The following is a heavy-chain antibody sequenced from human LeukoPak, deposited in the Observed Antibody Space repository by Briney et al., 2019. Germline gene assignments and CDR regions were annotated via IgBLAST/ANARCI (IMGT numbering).Heavy chain of an antibody. CDR3: AREVAGVYCSSTSCYYDY. CDR2: IKQDGSEK. CDR1: GFTFSNAY. V-gene: IGHV3-7*01. Sequence: GGSLRLSCAASGFTFSNAYMNWVRQAPGKGLEWVANIKQDGSEKYYVDSVKGRFTISRDNAKNTLYLQMNSLRAEDTAVYYCAREVAGVYCSSTSCYYDYWGQGTLVTVSS. D-gene: IGHD2-2*01. J-gene: IGHJ4*02.